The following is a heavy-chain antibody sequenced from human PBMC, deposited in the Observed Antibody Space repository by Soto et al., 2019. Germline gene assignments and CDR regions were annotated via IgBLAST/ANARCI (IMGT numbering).Heavy chain of an antibody. Sequence: GGSLRLSCAASGFTFSTYWMHWVRQAPGKGLVWVSRINSDGSSTTYADSVKGRFTISRDSAKNSLYLQMNSLRDEDTAVYYCARVSSGHDYWGQGTLVTVSS. CDR3: ARVSSGHDY. D-gene: IGHD6-19*01. CDR1: GFTFSTYW. J-gene: IGHJ4*02. V-gene: IGHV3-74*01. CDR2: INSDGSST.